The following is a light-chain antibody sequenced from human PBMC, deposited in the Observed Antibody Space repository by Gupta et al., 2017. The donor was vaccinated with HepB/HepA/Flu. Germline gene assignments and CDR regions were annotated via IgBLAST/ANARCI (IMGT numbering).Light chain of an antibody. V-gene: IGLV1-51*01. Sequence: QSVLTQPRSVSAAPGQTVTISCSGGSSNIGNNYVSCYHQPPATAPNLLIFYNNERPSGVPARCFSSTSGTSATPLTTALQTGDEADYYYATSDTSRNTVVFGGGTKLTVL. J-gene: IGLJ2*01. CDR2: YNN. CDR3: ATSDTSRNTVV. CDR1: SSNIGNNY.